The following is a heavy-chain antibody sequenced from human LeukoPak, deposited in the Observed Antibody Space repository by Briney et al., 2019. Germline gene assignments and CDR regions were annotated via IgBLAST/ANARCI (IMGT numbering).Heavy chain of an antibody. CDR1: GGTFSSYA. J-gene: IGHJ4*02. CDR3: ARASGWYYFDY. Sequence: EASVKVSCKASGGTFSSYAIRCVRQGPGQRLEWMGGIIPIFGTTNYAQKFQGRDSITADESTSTAYMELRSLRSDDTAVYYVARASGWYYFDYWGQGTLVTVSS. D-gene: IGHD6-19*01. V-gene: IGHV1-69*13. CDR2: IIPIFGTT.